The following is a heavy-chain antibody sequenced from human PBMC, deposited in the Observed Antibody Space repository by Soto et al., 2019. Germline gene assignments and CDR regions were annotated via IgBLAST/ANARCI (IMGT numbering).Heavy chain of an antibody. J-gene: IGHJ4*02. CDR2: VSGGGDST. Sequence: GGSLRLSCAASGLTFSNHAMSWVRQAPGKGPEWISAVSGGGDSTYYADSVKGRFTISRDNSRDTVSLQMNNLRVEDTAIYYCATPAGYCSRANCYSFDYWGQGSRVTVSS. D-gene: IGHD2-2*01. CDR3: ATPAGYCSRANCYSFDY. V-gene: IGHV3-23*01. CDR1: GLTFSNHA.